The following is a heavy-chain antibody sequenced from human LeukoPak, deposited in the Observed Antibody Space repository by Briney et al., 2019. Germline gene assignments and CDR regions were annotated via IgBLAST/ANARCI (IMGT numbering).Heavy chain of an antibody. CDR3: ARYYYDSSGYYYFDY. J-gene: IGHJ4*02. Sequence: GGSLRLSCAASGFTFSDHYMSWIRQAPGKGLEWVSYISSSGSTIYYADSVKGRFTISRDNAKNSLYLQMNSLRAEDTAVYYCARYYYDSSGYYYFDYWGQGTLVTVSS. CDR2: ISSSGSTI. V-gene: IGHV3-11*04. CDR1: GFTFSDHY. D-gene: IGHD3-22*01.